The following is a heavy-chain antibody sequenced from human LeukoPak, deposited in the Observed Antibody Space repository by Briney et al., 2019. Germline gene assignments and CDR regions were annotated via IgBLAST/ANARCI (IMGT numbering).Heavy chain of an antibody. CDR2: IYYSGST. J-gene: IGHJ2*01. D-gene: IGHD2-21*02. V-gene: IGHV4-59*12. CDR1: GGSISSYY. CDR3: ARVKWHIVVVTAIRVRYFDL. Sequence: SETLSLTCTVSGGSISSYYWSWIRQPPGKGLEWIGYIYYSGSTNYNPSLKSRVTISVDTSKNQFSLKLSSVTAADTAVYYCARVKWHIVVVTAIRVRYFDLWGRGTLVTVSS.